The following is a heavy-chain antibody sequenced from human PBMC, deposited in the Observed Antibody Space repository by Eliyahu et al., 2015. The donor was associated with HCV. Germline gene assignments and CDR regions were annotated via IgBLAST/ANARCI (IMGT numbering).Heavy chain of an antibody. Sequence: EVQLLESGGGLVQPGGSLSLSCAASGFTFSXYAMSWVRQAPGKGLEWVSTISGSGGRTYYADSVKGRFTISRDNSKNTLYLQMNSLRAEDTAVYYCAKSTRYDSSGMYYFDYWGQGTLVNVSS. D-gene: IGHD3-22*01. CDR2: ISGSGGRT. CDR1: GFTFSXYA. V-gene: IGHV3-23*01. J-gene: IGHJ4*02. CDR3: AKSTRYDSSGMYYFDY.